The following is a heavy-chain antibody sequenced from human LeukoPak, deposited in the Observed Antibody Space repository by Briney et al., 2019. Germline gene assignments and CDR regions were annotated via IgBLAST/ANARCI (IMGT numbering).Heavy chain of an antibody. CDR1: GDSISSDY. V-gene: IGHV4-4*07. D-gene: IGHD3-22*01. J-gene: IGHJ3*02. Sequence: SETLSLTCTVSGDSISSDYWSWIRQPAGKGLEWIGRIHSSGTTNYNPSLKSRVTLSLDRSKNQFSLTLTSVSAADTAVYFCARNTHYYDKSGVTGMYVFDMWGRGTVVIVSS. CDR2: IHSSGTT. CDR3: ARNTHYYDKSGVTGMYVFDM.